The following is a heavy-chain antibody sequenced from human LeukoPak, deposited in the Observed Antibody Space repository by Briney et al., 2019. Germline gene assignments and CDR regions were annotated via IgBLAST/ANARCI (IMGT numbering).Heavy chain of an antibody. Sequence: GASVKVSCKASGYTFTSYYMHWVRQAPGQGLEWMGIVNPSGGSTSYAQKFQGRVTMTRDTSTSTVYMELSSLRSEDTAVYYCGRGPNYYDSRGYYPPLVEYDYWGQGTLVTVSS. CDR3: GRGPNYYDSRGYYPPLVEYDY. D-gene: IGHD3-22*01. CDR2: VNPSGGST. CDR1: GYTFTSYY. V-gene: IGHV1-46*01. J-gene: IGHJ4*02.